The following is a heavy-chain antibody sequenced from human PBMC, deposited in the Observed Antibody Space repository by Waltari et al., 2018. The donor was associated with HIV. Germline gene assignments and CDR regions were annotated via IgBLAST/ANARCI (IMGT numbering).Heavy chain of an antibody. J-gene: IGHJ6*02. CDR2: IIPIFGPA. Sequence: QVQLVQSGAEVKKPGSSVKVSCKAYGGTFSSYAISWVRQAPGQGLEWMGGIIPIFGPANYAHKFQVRVTITADESTSTAYMELSSLRSEDTAVYYCARGRDSSSSPHYYYYYGMDVWGQGTTVTVSS. CDR1: GGTFSSYA. V-gene: IGHV1-69*01. D-gene: IGHD6-6*01. CDR3: ARGRDSSSSPHYYYYYGMDV.